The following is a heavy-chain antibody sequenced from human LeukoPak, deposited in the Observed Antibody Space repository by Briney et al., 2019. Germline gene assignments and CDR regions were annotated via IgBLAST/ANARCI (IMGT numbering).Heavy chain of an antibody. Sequence: PGGSLRLSCAASGFTFSDYYMNWVRQAPGKGLEWVSYISSSRSNINYAASVKGRFTISRDNAKNSLYLQMNSLRAEDTAVYYCARPNSSVYVRFGMDVWGPGTTVTVSS. V-gene: IGHV3-11*06. J-gene: IGHJ6*02. CDR2: ISSSRSNI. CDR3: ARPNSSVYVRFGMDV. CDR1: GFTFSDYY. D-gene: IGHD5/OR15-5a*01.